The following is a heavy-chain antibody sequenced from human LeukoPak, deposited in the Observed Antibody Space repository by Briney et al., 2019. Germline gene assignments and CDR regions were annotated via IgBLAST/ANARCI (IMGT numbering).Heavy chain of an antibody. Sequence: SETLSLTCTVSGYSISSGYYWGWIRQPPGKGLEWIGSIYHSGSTYYNPSLKSRVTISVDTPNKQFSLRLSSVTAADTAVYYCARLEGYSSSWYSARRRWFDPWGQGTLVTVSS. CDR3: ARLEGYSSSWYSARRRWFDP. D-gene: IGHD6-13*01. CDR2: IYHSGST. J-gene: IGHJ5*02. CDR1: GYSISSGYY. V-gene: IGHV4-38-2*02.